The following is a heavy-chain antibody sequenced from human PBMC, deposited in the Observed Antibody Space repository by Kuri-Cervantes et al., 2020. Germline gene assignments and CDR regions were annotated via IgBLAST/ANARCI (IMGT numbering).Heavy chain of an antibody. V-gene: IGHV1-69*05. D-gene: IGHD2-2*03. J-gene: IGHJ4*02. Sequence: SVKVSCKASGGTFSSYAISWVRQAPGQGLEWMGGIIPIFGTANYAQKFQGRVTITTDESTSTAYMELSSLRSEDTAVCYCARGELDIVVVPAAPTTVTWDDWGQGTLVTVSS. CDR3: ARGELDIVVVPAAPTTVTWDD. CDR1: GGTFSSYA. CDR2: IIPIFGTA.